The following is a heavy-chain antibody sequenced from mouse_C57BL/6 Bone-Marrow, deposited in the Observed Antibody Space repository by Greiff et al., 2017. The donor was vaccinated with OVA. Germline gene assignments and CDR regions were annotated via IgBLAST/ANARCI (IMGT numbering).Heavy chain of an antibody. D-gene: IGHD1-1*01. J-gene: IGHJ4*01. V-gene: IGHV2-6-1*01. CDR2: IWSDGST. CDR1: GFSLTSYG. Sequence: QVQLKESGPGLVAPSQSLSITCTVSGFSLTSYGVHWVRQPPGKGLEWLVVIWSDGSTTYNSALKSRLSISKDNSKSQVFLKMNSLQTDDTAMYYCARQPHYYGSTLYAMDYWGQGTSVTVSS. CDR3: ARQPHYYGSTLYAMDY.